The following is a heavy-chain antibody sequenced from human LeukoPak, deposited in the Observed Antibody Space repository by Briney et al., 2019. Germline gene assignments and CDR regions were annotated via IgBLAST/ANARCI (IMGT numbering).Heavy chain of an antibody. D-gene: IGHD6-19*01. J-gene: IGHJ6*03. CDR2: IYYSGST. Sequence: PSETLSLTCTVSGGSISSSSYYWGWIRQPPGKGLEWIGSIYYSGSTNYNPSLKSRVTISVDTSKNQFSLKLSSVTAADTAVYYCARARVEYSSGWDAPQADYMDVWGKGTTVTVSS. V-gene: IGHV4-39*07. CDR1: GGSISSSSYY. CDR3: ARARVEYSSGWDAPQADYMDV.